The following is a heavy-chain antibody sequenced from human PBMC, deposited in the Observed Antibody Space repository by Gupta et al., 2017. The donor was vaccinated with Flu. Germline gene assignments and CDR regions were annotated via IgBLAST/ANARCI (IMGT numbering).Heavy chain of an antibody. V-gene: IGHV3-13*01. Sequence: EVQLVESGGGLVQPGGSLRLSCAASGFTFSSYDMHWVRQATGKGLEWVSAIGTAGDTYYPGSVKGRFTISRKNAKNSLYLQMNSLRAGDTAVYYCARGGNIAGAGTNPRFDYWGQGTLVTVSS. J-gene: IGHJ4*02. D-gene: IGHD6-19*01. CDR1: GFTFSSYD. CDR2: IGTAGDT. CDR3: ARGGNIAGAGTNPRFDY.